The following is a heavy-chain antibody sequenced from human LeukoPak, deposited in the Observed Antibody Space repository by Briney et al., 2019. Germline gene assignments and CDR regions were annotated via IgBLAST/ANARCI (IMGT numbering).Heavy chain of an antibody. J-gene: IGHJ4*02. CDR2: IYNSGST. CDR3: ASEYCTSSTCRFDS. D-gene: IGHD2-2*01. Sequence: SETLSLTCTVSGGSISSSYWSWIRQPPGKGLEWIGYIYNSGSTNYNPSLKSRVTISLDTSRNQFSLKLTSVTAADTALYYCASEYCTSSTCRFDSWGQGTLVTVSS. V-gene: IGHV4-59*01. CDR1: GGSISSSY.